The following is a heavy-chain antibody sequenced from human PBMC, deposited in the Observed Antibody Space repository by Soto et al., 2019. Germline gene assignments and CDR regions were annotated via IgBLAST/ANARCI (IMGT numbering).Heavy chain of an antibody. V-gene: IGHV4-38-2*02. D-gene: IGHD6-19*01. CDR2: IYHSGST. CDR1: GYSISSGYY. J-gene: IGHJ5*02. Sequence: SETLSLTCTVSGYSISSGYYWGWIRQPPGKGLEWIGSIYHSGSTYYNPSLKSRVTISVDTSKNQFSLKLSSVTAADTAVYYCARTESVAGLFVWFDPWGQGTLVTVSS. CDR3: ARTESVAGLFVWFDP.